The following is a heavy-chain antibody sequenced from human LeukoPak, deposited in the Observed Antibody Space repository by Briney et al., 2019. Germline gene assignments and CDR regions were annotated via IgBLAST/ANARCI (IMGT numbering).Heavy chain of an antibody. Sequence: GGSLRLSCAASGFTFSSYAVSWVRQAPGKGLEWVSVISGSGGSTDYADSVKGRFTISRDNSRNTLYLQMNSLRVEDTAVYYCAKLKVAADSGFDYWGQGTLVTVSS. D-gene: IGHD6-13*01. CDR2: ISGSGGST. CDR1: GFTFSSYA. CDR3: AKLKVAADSGFDY. V-gene: IGHV3-23*01. J-gene: IGHJ4*02.